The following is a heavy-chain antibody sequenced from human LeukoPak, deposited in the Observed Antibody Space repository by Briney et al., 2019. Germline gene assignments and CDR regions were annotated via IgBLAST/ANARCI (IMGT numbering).Heavy chain of an antibody. CDR2: IYYSGST. CDR3: ARLGIAAAGPSDY. J-gene: IGHJ4*02. Sequence: SETLSLTCTVSGGSISSSSYYWGWIRQPPGQGLEWIGSIYYSGSTYYNPSLKSRVTISVDTSKNQFSLKLSSVTAADTAVYYCARLGIAAAGPSDYWGQGTLVTVSS. V-gene: IGHV4-39*01. D-gene: IGHD6-13*01. CDR1: GGSISSSSYY.